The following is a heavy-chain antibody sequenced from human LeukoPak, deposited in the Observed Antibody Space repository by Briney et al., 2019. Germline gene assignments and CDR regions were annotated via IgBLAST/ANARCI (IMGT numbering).Heavy chain of an antibody. CDR2: INHSGST. V-gene: IGHV4-34*01. J-gene: IGHJ4*02. CDR1: GGSFSGYY. D-gene: IGHD6-19*01. CDR3: ARHARIAVAPLDY. Sequence: SETLSLTCAVYGGSFSGYYWSWIRQPPGKGLEWIGEINHSGSTNYNPSLKSRVTISVDTPNTQFSLKLSSVTAADTAVYYCARHARIAVAPLDYWGQGTLVTVSS.